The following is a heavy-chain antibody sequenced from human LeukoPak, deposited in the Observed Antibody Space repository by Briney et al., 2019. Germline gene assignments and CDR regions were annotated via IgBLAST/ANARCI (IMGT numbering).Heavy chain of an antibody. CDR3: ASGYCSSTSCYVDY. J-gene: IGHJ4*02. CDR2: MNPNSGNT. D-gene: IGHD2-2*01. CDR1: GYTFTSYD. Sequence: ASVKVSCKASGYTFTSYDINWVRQATGQGLEWMGWMNPNSGNTGYAQKFQGRVTITRNTSISTAYMELSSLRSEDTAVYYCASGYCSSTSCYVDYWGQGTLVTVSS. V-gene: IGHV1-8*03.